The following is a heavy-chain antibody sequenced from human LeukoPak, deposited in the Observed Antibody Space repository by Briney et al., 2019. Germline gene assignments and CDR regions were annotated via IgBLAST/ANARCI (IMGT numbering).Heavy chain of an antibody. CDR1: GFTFDDYG. V-gene: IGHV3-74*01. CDR3: ARVWTGVSLAARAFDI. CDR2: IDSDGISA. Sequence: GGSLRLSCAASGFTFDDYGMSWVRQAPGKGLVWVSRIDSDGISATYADSVKGRFTISRDNAKNTLYLQMNSLRAEDTAVYYCARVWTGVSLAARAFDIWGQGTVVTVSS. D-gene: IGHD1-20*01. J-gene: IGHJ3*02.